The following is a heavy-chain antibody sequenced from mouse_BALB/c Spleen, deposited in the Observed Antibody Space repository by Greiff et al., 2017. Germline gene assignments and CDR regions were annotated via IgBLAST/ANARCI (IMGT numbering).Heavy chain of an antibody. V-gene: IGHV1-15*01. CDR3: TRDSPWFAY. CDR2: IDPETGGT. J-gene: IGHJ3*01. CDR1: GYTFTDYE. Sequence: VQLQQSGAELVRPGASVTLSCKASGYTFTDYEMHWVKQTPVHGLEWIGAIDPETGGTAYNQKFKGKATLTADKSSSTAYMELRSLTSEDSAVYYCTRDSPWFAYWGQGTLVTVSA.